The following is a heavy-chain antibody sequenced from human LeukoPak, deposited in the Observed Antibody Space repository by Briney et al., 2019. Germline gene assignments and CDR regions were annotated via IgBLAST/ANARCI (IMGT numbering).Heavy chain of an antibody. CDR3: ARQVRFCSGGNCYHYLDI. CDR2: IHYSGSA. J-gene: IGHJ3*02. Sequence: SETLSLTCTVTGGSISSSSYYWGWIRHPPGKGLEGWGSIHYSGSAYYNPSLKSRVTISVDTSKNQFSLKLSSVTAADTAVYYCARQVRFCSGGNCYHYLDIWDQGTMVTVSS. V-gene: IGHV4-39*01. CDR1: GGSISSSSYY. D-gene: IGHD2-15*01.